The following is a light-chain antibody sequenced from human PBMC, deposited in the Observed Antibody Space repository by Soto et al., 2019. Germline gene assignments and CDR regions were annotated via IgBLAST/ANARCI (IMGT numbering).Light chain of an antibody. J-gene: IGLJ2*01. Sequence: QSVLTQPPSVSGAPGQRVTISCTGNTSNIGAGFDVHWCQQFPGTAPKLVMYGNINRPSGVPDRFSGSKSGTSGSLAITALQAEDEADYYCQSYDSSLRVIFGGGTQLTVL. V-gene: IGLV1-40*01. CDR2: GNI. CDR3: QSYDSSLRVI. CDR1: TSNIGAGFD.